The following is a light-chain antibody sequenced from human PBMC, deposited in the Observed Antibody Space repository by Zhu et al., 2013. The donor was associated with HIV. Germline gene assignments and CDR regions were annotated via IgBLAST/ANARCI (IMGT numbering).Light chain of an antibody. Sequence: EVVLMQSPGTLSLSPGERATLSCRASQTVSYKHIAWYQQKPGQAPRLLIYGASSRAPGIPDRFSGGGSGTVFTLTITGLEPEDFGMYFCQRFGSSYTWTFGQGTTWKSN. CDR3: QRFGSSYTWT. J-gene: IGKJ1*01. CDR1: QTVSYKH. CDR2: GAS. V-gene: IGKV3-20*01.